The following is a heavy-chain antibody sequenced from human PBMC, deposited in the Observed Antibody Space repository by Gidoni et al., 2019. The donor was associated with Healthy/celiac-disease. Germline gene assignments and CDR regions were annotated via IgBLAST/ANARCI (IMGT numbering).Heavy chain of an antibody. CDR1: GFPFSDYY. Sequence: QVQLVESGGGLVKPGGSLRLSCAASGFPFSDYYMSWIRQAPGKGLEWVSYISMSSSYTNYADSVKGRFTISRDNAKNSLYLQMNSLRAEDTAVYYCARVGYSSGWSVYSGSYIWGQGTLVTVSS. J-gene: IGHJ4*02. CDR2: ISMSSSYT. V-gene: IGHV3-11*06. D-gene: IGHD6-19*01. CDR3: ARVGYSSGWSVYSGSYI.